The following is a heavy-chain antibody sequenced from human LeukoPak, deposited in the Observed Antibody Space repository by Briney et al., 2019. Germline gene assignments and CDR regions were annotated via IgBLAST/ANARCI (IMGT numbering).Heavy chain of an antibody. Sequence: GRSLRLSCAASGFTFNTHGMHWVRQAPGKGPEWVAFIRNDGNNIHYVDSVKGRFTISRDNSKHTLFLQMNSLRVEDTAVYFCAKGHTVAPYTFDSWGQGTLVTVSS. CDR3: AKGHTVAPYTFDS. D-gene: IGHD1-1*01. J-gene: IGHJ4*02. CDR1: GFTFNTHG. CDR2: IRNDGNNI. V-gene: IGHV3-30*02.